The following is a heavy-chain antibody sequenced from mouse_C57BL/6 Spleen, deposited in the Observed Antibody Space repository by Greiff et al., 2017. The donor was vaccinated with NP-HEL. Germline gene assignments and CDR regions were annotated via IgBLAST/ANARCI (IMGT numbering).Heavy chain of an antibody. J-gene: IGHJ1*03. CDR2: IYPGDGDT. Sequence: QVQLKESGPELVKPGASVKISCKASGYAFSSSWMNWVKQRPGKGLEWIGRIYPGDGDTNYNGKFKGKATLTADKSSSTAYMQLSSLTSEDSAVYFCAREDYDFVWGTGTTVTVSS. CDR3: AREDYDFV. V-gene: IGHV1-82*01. CDR1: GYAFSSSW. D-gene: IGHD2-4*01.